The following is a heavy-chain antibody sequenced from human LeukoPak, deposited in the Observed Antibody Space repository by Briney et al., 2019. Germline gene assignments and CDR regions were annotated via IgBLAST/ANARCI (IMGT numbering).Heavy chain of an antibody. CDR2: IWVEGNNK. J-gene: IGHJ4*02. Sequence: GGALRLSCVASGFSFSIDGMHWGRETLGKGVERVEVIWVEGNNKSYAGSVKGRFTISRANSKNTMYLQMSSLRAEDTAVYYCVKDEARGDPLDYWGQGTMVTVSS. CDR1: GFSFSIDG. CDR3: VKDEARGDPLDY. V-gene: IGHV3-30*02. D-gene: IGHD6-25*01.